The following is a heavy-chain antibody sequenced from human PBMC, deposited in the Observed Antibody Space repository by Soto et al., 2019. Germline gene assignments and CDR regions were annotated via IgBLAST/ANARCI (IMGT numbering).Heavy chain of an antibody. CDR1: GFPFSSYG. D-gene: IGHD6-19*01. V-gene: IGHV3-30*18. Sequence: GGSLRLSCAASGFPFSSYGMHWVRQAPGRGLEWVAVIAYDGSDPSYADSVKGRFTISRDNSKHTLFLQMNSLRAEDTAVYYCAKDRSSSWTFDYWGQGT. CDR3: AKDRSSSWTFDY. J-gene: IGHJ4*02. CDR2: IAYDGSDP.